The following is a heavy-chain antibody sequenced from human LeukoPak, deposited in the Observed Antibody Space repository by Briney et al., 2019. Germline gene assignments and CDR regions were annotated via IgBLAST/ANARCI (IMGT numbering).Heavy chain of an antibody. J-gene: IGHJ4*02. D-gene: IGHD3-10*01. Sequence: GGSLRLSCAASGFTFSSYAMHWVRQAPGKGLEYVSAISSNGGSTYYANSVKGRFTISRDNSKNTLYLQMGSLRAEDMAVYYCARDRGSGNFLFFFEYWGQGTLVTVSS. CDR2: ISSNGGST. CDR3: ARDRGSGNFLFFFEY. CDR1: GFTFSSYA. V-gene: IGHV3-64*01.